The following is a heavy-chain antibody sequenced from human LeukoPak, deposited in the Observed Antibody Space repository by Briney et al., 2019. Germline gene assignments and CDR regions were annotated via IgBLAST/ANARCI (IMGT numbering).Heavy chain of an antibody. D-gene: IGHD5-24*01. V-gene: IGHV3-48*04. CDR3: AKDRGDGYNWENYSGFDY. CDR2: ISSASNSI. Sequence: GGSLRLSCVASGFTFSDYSFNWVRQAPGKGLEWVAYISSASNSISYGDSMKGRVTISRDNAKSSVYLQMNSLRAEDTAVYYCAKDRGDGYNWENYSGFDYWGQGTLVTVSS. J-gene: IGHJ4*02. CDR1: GFTFSDYS.